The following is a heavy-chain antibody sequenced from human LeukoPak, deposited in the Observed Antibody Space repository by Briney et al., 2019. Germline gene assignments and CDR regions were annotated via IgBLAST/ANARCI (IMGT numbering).Heavy chain of an antibody. CDR2: MNPNSGNT. D-gene: IGHD3-22*01. CDR1: GYTFTSYD. J-gene: IGHJ6*03. Sequence: GASVKVSCKASGYTFTSYDINWVRQATGQGLEWMGWMNPNSGNTGYAQKFQGRVTMTRNTSISTAYMELSSLRSEDTAVYYRARSEGSSSGYYYRYYYYYYMDVWGKGTTVTVSS. CDR3: ARSEGSSSGYYYRYYYYYYMDV. V-gene: IGHV1-8*01.